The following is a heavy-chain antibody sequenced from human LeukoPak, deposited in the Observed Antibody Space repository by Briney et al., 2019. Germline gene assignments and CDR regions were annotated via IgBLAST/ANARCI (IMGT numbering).Heavy chain of an antibody. CDR3: ARLGYYDSSGYYYYFDY. Sequence: GASVKVSCKASGYTFTGYYMHWVRQATGQGLEWMGWMNPNSGNTGYTQKFQGRVTMTRNTSISTAYMELSSLRSEDTAVYYCARLGYYDSSGYYYYFDYWGQGTLVTVSS. CDR2: MNPNSGNT. D-gene: IGHD3-22*01. CDR1: GYTFTGYY. J-gene: IGHJ4*02. V-gene: IGHV1-8*02.